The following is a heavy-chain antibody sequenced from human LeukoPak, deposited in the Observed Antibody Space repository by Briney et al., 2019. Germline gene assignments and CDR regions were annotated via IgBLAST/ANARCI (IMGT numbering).Heavy chain of an antibody. CDR2: IRSKPYGGTT. V-gene: IGHV3-49*03. CDR3: ARVSGTIQIWPQPFGDGMDV. J-gene: IGHJ6*02. CDR1: GFTFGDYA. Sequence: PGGSLRLSCTASGFTFGDYAMSWFRQAPGKGLEWVGFIRSKPYGGTTENAASVKGRFTISRDDSKSIAYLQMNSLRAEDTAVYYCARVSGTIQIWPQPFGDGMDVWGQGTTVTVSS. D-gene: IGHD5-18*01.